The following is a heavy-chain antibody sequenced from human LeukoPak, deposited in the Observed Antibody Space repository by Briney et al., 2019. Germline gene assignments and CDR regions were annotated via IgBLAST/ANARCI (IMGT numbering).Heavy chain of an antibody. CDR1: GGSISSSSYY. Sequence: PSETLSLTCTVSGGSISSSSYYWGWIRQPPGKGLEWIGSIYYSGSTYYNPSLKSRVTISVDTSKNQFSLKLSSVTAADTAVYYCARDGNYGSGSYYRYWGQGTLVTVSS. CDR3: ARDGNYGSGSYYRY. V-gene: IGHV4-39*07. D-gene: IGHD3-10*01. J-gene: IGHJ4*02. CDR2: IYYSGST.